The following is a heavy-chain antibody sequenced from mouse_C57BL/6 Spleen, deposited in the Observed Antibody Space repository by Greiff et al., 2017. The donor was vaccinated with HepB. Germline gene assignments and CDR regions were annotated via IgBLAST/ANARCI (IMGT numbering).Heavy chain of an antibody. CDR1: GYAFSSYW. CDR2: IYPGDGDT. CDR3: ARSESNYDAMDY. D-gene: IGHD2-5*01. Sequence: VQLQQSGAELVKPGASVKISCKASGYAFSSYWMNWVKQRPGKGLEWIGQIYPGDGDTNYNGKFKGKATLTADKSSSTAYMQLSSLTSEDSAVYFCARSESNYDAMDYWGQGTSVTGSS. J-gene: IGHJ4*01. V-gene: IGHV1-80*01.